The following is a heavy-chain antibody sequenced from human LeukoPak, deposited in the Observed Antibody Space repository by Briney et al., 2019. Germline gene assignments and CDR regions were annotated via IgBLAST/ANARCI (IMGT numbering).Heavy chain of an antibody. J-gene: IGHJ6*03. V-gene: IGHV1-2*02. Sequence: ASVKVSCKASGYTFTGYYMHWVRQAPGQGLEWMGWINPNSSGTNYAQKFQGRVTMTRDTSISTVYMELSRLRSDDTAVYYCARGGSTNTRRDYYYYYMDVWGKGTTVTVSS. CDR1: GYTFTGYY. D-gene: IGHD1-26*01. CDR3: ARGGSTNTRRDYYYYYMDV. CDR2: INPNSSGT.